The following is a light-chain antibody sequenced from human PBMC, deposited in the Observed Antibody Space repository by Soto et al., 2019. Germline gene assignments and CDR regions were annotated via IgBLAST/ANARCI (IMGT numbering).Light chain of an antibody. Sequence: QSVLTQPPSVSGTPGQRVTISCTGSSSSIGGGYDVHWYHQLPGAAPKLLVSGNNNRPSGVPDRFSASKSGTSASLAITGLQTEEEAQYYCQSYDSRLTAYVFGTGTKLTVL. J-gene: IGLJ1*01. CDR2: GNN. CDR1: SSSIGGGYD. V-gene: IGLV1-40*01. CDR3: QSYDSRLTAYV.